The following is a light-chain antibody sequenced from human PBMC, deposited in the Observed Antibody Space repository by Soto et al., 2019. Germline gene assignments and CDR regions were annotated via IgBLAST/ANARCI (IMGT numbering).Light chain of an antibody. CDR3: LQDYKYPLT. V-gene: IGKV1-6*01. Sequence: AIQMTQSPSSLSASVGDRVTITCRASQGIRNNLGWYQQKPGRAPKLLIYAASSLQSGVPSRFSGSGSGAEFTLTIRSLQPEDFATYYCLQDYKYPLTFGGGTKVDIK. CDR1: QGIRNN. J-gene: IGKJ4*01. CDR2: AAS.